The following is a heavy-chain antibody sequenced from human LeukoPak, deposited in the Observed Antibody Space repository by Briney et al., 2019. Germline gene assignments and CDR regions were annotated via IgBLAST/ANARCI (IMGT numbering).Heavy chain of an antibody. CDR2: ISAYNGNT. V-gene: IGHV1-18*01. J-gene: IGHJ4*02. CDR1: GYTFTSYG. CDR3: ARDGDVDTAMGAPDY. D-gene: IGHD5-18*01. Sequence: ASVKVSCKASGYTFTSYGISWVRQAPGQGLEWMGWISAYNGNTNYAQKLQGRVTMTTDTSTSTAYMELRSLRSDDTAVYYCARDGDVDTAMGAPDYWGQGTLVTVSS.